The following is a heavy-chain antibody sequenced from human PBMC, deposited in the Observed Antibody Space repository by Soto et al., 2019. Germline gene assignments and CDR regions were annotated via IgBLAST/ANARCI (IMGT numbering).Heavy chain of an antibody. V-gene: IGHV4-4*02. Sequence: PSETLSLTCTIPGASISSTHYWTWVRQTPGKGLEWIGEIYHTGNTNYNPSLQSRVTLSLDKSKNQFSLRLESVTAADTAVYFCARYPMDDYFRGMDVWGQGTTVTVSS. J-gene: IGHJ6*02. CDR2: IYHTGNT. CDR3: ARYPMDDYFRGMDV. CDR1: GASISSTHY.